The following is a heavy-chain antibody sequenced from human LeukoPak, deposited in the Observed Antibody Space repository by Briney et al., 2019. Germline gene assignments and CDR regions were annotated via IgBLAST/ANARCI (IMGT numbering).Heavy chain of an antibody. CDR1: GFTFTTYW. D-gene: IGHD3-16*01. Sequence: GWSLRLSCVASGFTFTTYWMHWVRQAPGKVLVWVSRINGDGSNSNYAGSVKGRFTISRDKARNTLELQMNGLRAEDTALYYCARTSPTSHFDFWGQGTLVTVSS. CDR2: INGDGSNS. J-gene: IGHJ4*02. V-gene: IGHV3-74*01. CDR3: ARTSPTSHFDF.